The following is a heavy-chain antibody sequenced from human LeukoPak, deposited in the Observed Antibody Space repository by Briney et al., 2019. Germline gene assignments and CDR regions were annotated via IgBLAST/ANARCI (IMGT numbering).Heavy chain of an antibody. J-gene: IGHJ6*02. CDR2: IRSKAYGGTT. CDR1: GVTFSNYA. CDR3: TRDREVDGDSQYYYYGMDV. D-gene: IGHD4-17*01. Sequence: TGGSLRLSCAATGVTFSNYAMSWVRQAPGKGLEWVGFIRSKAYGGTTEYAASVKGRFTISRDDSKSIAYLQMNSLKTEDTAVYYCTRDREVDGDSQYYYYGMDVWGQRTTVTVSS. V-gene: IGHV3-49*04.